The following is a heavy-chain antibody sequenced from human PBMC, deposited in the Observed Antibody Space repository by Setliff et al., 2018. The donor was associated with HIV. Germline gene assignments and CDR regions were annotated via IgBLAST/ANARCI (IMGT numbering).Heavy chain of an antibody. D-gene: IGHD3-16*01. J-gene: IGHJ5*02. CDR3: ARAGRRTGHSYTWFDP. Sequence: SETLSLTCAVSGGSLSSDNWWTWVRQPPGKGLEWIGEIYHTEYTNYSPSLKSRVSMSVDRSKNQFSLKLNSVTAADTAVYYCARAGRRTGHSYTWFDPWGQGTLVTVSS. V-gene: IGHV4-4*02. CDR1: GGSLSSDNW. CDR2: IYHTEYT.